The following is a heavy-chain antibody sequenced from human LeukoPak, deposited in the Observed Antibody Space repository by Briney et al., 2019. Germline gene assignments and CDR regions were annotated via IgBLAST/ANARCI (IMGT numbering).Heavy chain of an antibody. D-gene: IGHD3-3*01. Sequence: ASVKVSCKASGYTFTGYYMHWVRQAPGQGLEWMGWINPNSGGTNYAQKFQGRVTMTRDTSINTAYMELSRLTSDDTAVYYCATDPRTTVFGTFRYYYMDVWGEGTTVAVFS. CDR1: GYTFTGYY. J-gene: IGHJ6*03. CDR2: INPNSGGT. CDR3: ATDPRTTVFGTFRYYYMDV. V-gene: IGHV1-2*02.